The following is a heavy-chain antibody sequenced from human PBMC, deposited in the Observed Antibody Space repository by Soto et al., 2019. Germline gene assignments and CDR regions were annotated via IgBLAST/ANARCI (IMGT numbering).Heavy chain of an antibody. CDR3: ARGDQEGLLDY. V-gene: IGHV4-34*01. CDR2: SNHSGST. Sequence: SETRSLTCAVYGGSFSGDYLHWIRQPPGKGLEWIGESNHSGSTNYNASLMSRVTISVVTSKNQFSLKLSSVTAAATAVYYCARGDQEGLLDYWGQGTLVTVSS. D-gene: IGHD2-21*02. J-gene: IGHJ4*02. CDR1: GGSFSGDY.